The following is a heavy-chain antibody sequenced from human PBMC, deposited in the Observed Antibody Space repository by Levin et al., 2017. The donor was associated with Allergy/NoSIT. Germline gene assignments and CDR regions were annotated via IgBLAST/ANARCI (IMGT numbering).Heavy chain of an antibody. V-gene: IGHV4-34*01. CDR1: GGSFSGYY. Sequence: SETLSLTCAVYGGSFSGYYWSWIRQPPGKGLEWIGEINHSGSTNYNPSLKSRVTISVDTSKNQFSLKLSSVTAADTAVYYCARGGPVILSNRWFDPWGQGTLVTVSS. J-gene: IGHJ5*02. CDR3: ARGGPVILSNRWFDP. CDR2: INHSGST. D-gene: IGHD3-16*02.